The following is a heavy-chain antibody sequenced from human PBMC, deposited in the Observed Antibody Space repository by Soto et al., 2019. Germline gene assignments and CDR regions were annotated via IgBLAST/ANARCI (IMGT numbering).Heavy chain of an antibody. V-gene: IGHV3-30*18. CDR2: ISYDGSNK. D-gene: IGHD6-19*01. J-gene: IGHJ4*02. CDR3: AKEAWQWLVRNNFDY. CDR1: GFTFSSYG. Sequence: GSLRLSCAASGFTFSSYGMHWVRQAPGKGLEWVAVISYDGSNKYYADSVKGRFTISRDNSKNTLYLQMNSLRAEDTAVYYCAKEAWQWLVRNNFDYWGQGTLVTVSS.